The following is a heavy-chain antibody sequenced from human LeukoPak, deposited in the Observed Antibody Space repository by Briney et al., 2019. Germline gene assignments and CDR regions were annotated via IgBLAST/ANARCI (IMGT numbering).Heavy chain of an antibody. D-gene: IGHD6-19*01. Sequence: GGSLRLSCGASGFPFNSYWMNWVRQAPGKGLVWVSSLSTDGSSTYYADSVKGRITISRDNAKNTLHLQMNSLRADDTAVDYCARASYSRAWTLFDYWGQGTLVTVSS. CDR3: ARASYSRAWTLFDY. CDR1: GFPFNSYW. CDR2: LSTDGSST. V-gene: IGHV3-74*01. J-gene: IGHJ4*02.